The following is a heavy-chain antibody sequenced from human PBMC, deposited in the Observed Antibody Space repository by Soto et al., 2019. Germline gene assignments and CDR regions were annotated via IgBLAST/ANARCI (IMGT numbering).Heavy chain of an antibody. V-gene: IGHV4-30-4*01. Sequence: SETLSLTCTVSGGSISSGDYYWSWIRQPPGKGLEWIGYIYYSGSTYYNPSLKSRVTISVDTSKNQFSLKLSSVTAADTAVYYCASLVFVWGSYYMWGENNWFAPGGQGTLVTVSS. CDR1: GGSISSGDYY. CDR3: ASLVFVWGSYYMWGENNWFAP. D-gene: IGHD3-16*01. J-gene: IGHJ5*02. CDR2: IYYSGST.